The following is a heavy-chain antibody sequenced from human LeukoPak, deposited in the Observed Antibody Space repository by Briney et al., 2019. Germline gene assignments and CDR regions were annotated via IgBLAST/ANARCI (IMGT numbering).Heavy chain of an antibody. D-gene: IGHD6-19*01. CDR3: ARAPEFSSGWLLDC. CDR1: GGSIRNYY. CDR2: IYYSGST. J-gene: IGHJ4*02. V-gene: IGHV4-59*01. Sequence: SETLSLTCTVSGGSIRNYYWSWIRQPPGKGLEWIGYIYYSGSTKYNPSLKSRVTISVDTSKNQFSLNLRSVTAADMAIYYCARAPEFSSGWLLDCWGQGSLVTVSS.